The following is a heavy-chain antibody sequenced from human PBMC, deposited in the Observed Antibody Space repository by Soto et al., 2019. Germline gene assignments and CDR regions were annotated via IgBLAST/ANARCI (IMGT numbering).Heavy chain of an antibody. V-gene: IGHV5-51*01. J-gene: IGHJ6*02. Sequence: GESLKISCNGSGYIFSNYCIGWVRQMPGKGLEWMGIIHPGDSDTRYGPSFQGQVTISVDKSVSTAYLQWSSLKASDTAMYYCARRDGYYRGMDVWGQGTTVTVSS. CDR3: ARRDGYYRGMDV. CDR1: GYIFSNYC. CDR2: IHPGDSDT.